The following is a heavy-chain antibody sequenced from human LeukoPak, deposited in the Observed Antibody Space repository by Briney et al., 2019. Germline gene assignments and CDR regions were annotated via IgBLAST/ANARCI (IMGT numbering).Heavy chain of an antibody. Sequence: SETLSLTCTVSGYSISSGYYWGWIRQPPGKGLEWIGRIYTSGSTNYNPSLKSRVTISVDTSKNQFSLKLSSVTAADTAVYYCASDRISSSSFDYWGQGTLVTVSS. D-gene: IGHD6-6*01. CDR2: IYTSGST. CDR3: ASDRISSSSFDY. J-gene: IGHJ4*02. CDR1: GYSISSGYY. V-gene: IGHV4-38-2*02.